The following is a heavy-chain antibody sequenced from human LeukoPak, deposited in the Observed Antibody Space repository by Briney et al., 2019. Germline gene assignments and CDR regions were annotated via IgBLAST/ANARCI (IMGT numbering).Heavy chain of an antibody. D-gene: IGHD3-3*01. CDR1: GYTFTSYD. J-gene: IGHJ5*02. CDR2: MNPNSGNT. Sequence: ASVKVSCKASGYTFTSYDINWVRQATGQGLEWMGWMNPNSGNTGYAQKFQGRVTMTRDTSISTAYMELSSLRSEDTAVYYCARGPSLGHDFWSGYYSGDNWFDPWGQGTLVTVSS. CDR3: ARGPSLGHDFWSGYYSGDNWFDP. V-gene: IGHV1-8*01.